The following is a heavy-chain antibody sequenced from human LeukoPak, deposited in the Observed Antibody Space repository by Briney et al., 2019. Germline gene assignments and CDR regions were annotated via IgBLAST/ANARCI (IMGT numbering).Heavy chain of an antibody. CDR3: ARSLHSGSYWGGSYYFDY. D-gene: IGHD1-26*01. V-gene: IGHV5-51*01. CDR1: GYSFTSYW. CDR2: IYPGDSDT. J-gene: IGHJ4*02. Sequence: GESLKISCKGSGYSFTSYWIGWVRQMPGKGLEWMGIIYPGDSDTRYSPSFQGQVTISADKSISTAYLQWSSLKASDTAMYYCARSLHSGSYWGGSYYFDYWGQGTLVTVSS.